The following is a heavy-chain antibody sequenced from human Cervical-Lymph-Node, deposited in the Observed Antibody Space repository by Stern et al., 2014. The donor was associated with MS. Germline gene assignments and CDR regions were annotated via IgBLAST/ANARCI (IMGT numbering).Heavy chain of an antibody. V-gene: IGHV4-39*01. J-gene: IGHJ4*02. D-gene: IGHD2-8*02. CDR1: GDSISSYTHY. CDR3: AKHACTGAACPFDL. CDR2: CDYSGAT. Sequence: QVQLVESGPGLVKPSETLSLTCAVSGDSISSYTHYWAWIRQPPGKGLEWIGSCDYSGATYYTPPLKSPATISVNTSKNLSPRGLNSVTAADTAVYYCAKHACTGAACPFDLWGQGTLVTVSS.